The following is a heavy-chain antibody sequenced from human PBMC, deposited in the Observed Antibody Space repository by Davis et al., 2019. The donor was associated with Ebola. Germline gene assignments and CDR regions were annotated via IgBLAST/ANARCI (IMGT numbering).Heavy chain of an antibody. CDR3: ARGLQNNYYYYATDV. Sequence: MPSETLSLTCTVSGGSISSYYWSWIRQPPGKGLECIGYIHYSGSTNYNPSLKSRATIPVDTSKNQFSLKLRSVTAADTAVYYCARGLQNNYYYYATDVWGQGTTVTVSS. CDR2: IHYSGST. J-gene: IGHJ6*02. D-gene: IGHD4-11*01. V-gene: IGHV4-59*08. CDR1: GGSISSYY.